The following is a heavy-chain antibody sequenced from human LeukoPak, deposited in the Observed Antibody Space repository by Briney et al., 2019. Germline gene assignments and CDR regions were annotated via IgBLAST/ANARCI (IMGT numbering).Heavy chain of an antibody. D-gene: IGHD3-22*01. V-gene: IGHV4-34*01. CDR1: GGSISSYY. Sequence: SETLSLTCTVSGGSISSYYWSWIRQPPGKGLEWIGEINHSGSTNYNPSLKSRVTISVDTSKNQFSLKLSSVTAADTAVYYCARGRNYDSSGYYFGLDYWGQGTLVTVSS. CDR2: INHSGST. J-gene: IGHJ4*02. CDR3: ARGRNYDSSGYYFGLDY.